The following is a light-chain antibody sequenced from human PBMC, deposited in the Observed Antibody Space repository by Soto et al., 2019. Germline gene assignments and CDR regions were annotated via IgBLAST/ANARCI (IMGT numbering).Light chain of an antibody. CDR2: GAS. CDR1: QSVSNNY. CDR3: QQYGSSGT. V-gene: IGKV3-20*01. J-gene: IGKJ1*01. Sequence: EILLIQTQSTLSLSPGERATLSCRASQSVSNNYLAWYQQKPGQAPRLLIYGASNRATGIPDRFSGSGSGTDFTLTTSRLEPEDFAVYYCQQYGSSGTFGQGTKVDI.